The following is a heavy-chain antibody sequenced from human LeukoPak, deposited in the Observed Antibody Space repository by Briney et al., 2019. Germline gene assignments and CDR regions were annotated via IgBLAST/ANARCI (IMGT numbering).Heavy chain of an antibody. J-gene: IGHJ4*02. CDR1: GGSISSSSYY. CDR2: IYYSGST. D-gene: IGHD6-13*01. V-gene: IGHV4-39*01. Sequence: NSSETLSLTCTVSGGSISSSSYYWGWIRQPPGKGLEWIGSIYYSGSTYYNPSLKSRVTISVDTSKNQFSLKLSSVTAADTAVYYCARHGDYGSSWYWDYWGQGTLVTVSS. CDR3: ARHGDYGSSWYWDY.